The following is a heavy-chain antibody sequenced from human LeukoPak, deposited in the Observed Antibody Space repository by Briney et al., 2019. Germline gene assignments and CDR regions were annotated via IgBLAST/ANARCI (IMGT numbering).Heavy chain of an antibody. J-gene: IGHJ5*02. Sequence: GGSLRLSCAASGFTVSSNYMSWVRQAPGKGLEWVSVIYSGGSTYYADSVKGRFTISRDNSKNTLYLQMNSLRAEDTAVYYCARAREDDYVRGSYRYTQWFDPWGQGTLVTVSS. CDR3: ARAREDDYVRGSYRYTQWFDP. V-gene: IGHV3-66*01. CDR2: IYSGGST. D-gene: IGHD3-16*02. CDR1: GFTVSSNY.